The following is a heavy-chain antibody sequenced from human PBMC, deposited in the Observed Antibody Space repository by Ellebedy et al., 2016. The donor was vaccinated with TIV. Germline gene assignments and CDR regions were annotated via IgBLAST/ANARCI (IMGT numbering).Heavy chain of an antibody. CDR2: ISWNSGSI. CDR1: GFTFDDYA. D-gene: IGHD6-19*01. CDR3: AKERAATNSSGLRY. Sequence: SLKISXAASGFTFDDYAMHWVRQAPGKGLEWVSGISWNSGSIGYADSVKGRFTISRDNAKNSLYLQMNSLRAEDTALYYCAKERAATNSSGLRYWGQGTLVTVSS. J-gene: IGHJ4*02. V-gene: IGHV3-9*01.